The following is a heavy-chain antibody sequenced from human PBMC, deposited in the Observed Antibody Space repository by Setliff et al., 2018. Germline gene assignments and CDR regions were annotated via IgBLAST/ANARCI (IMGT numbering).Heavy chain of an antibody. Sequence: SETLSLTCSVSDDSFYSSSYYWAWIRQPPGRGLEWIGSISYDGATNYNSPLKSRVAMSLDVPERQFALKLSSVTAVDAAVYYCAREGRWDYSYPIYWGQGILVTVS. CDR1: DDSFYSSSYY. J-gene: IGHJ4*02. V-gene: IGHV4-39*01. CDR2: ISYDGAT. CDR3: AREGRWDYSYPIY. D-gene: IGHD4-4*01.